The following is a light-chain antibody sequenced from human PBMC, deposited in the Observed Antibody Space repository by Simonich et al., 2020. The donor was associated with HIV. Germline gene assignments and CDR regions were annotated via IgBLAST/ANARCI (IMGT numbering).Light chain of an antibody. J-gene: IGKJ2*01. Sequence: EIVLTQSPATLSLSPGERATLYCRASQSVSSYLAWYQQKPGQAPRLLIYDASNRATCIPARFSGSGSGTDFTLTISSLEPEDFAVYYCQQYGTSRYTFGQGTKLEIK. CDR2: DAS. CDR1: QSVSSY. V-gene: IGKV3-11*01. CDR3: QQYGTSRYT.